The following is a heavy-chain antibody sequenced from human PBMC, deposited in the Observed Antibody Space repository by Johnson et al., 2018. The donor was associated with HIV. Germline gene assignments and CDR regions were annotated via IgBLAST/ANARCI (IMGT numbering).Heavy chain of an antibody. CDR3: ARVVSSLTSPPDI. CDR1: GFTFSSYG. V-gene: IGHV3-33*01. Sequence: QVQLVESGGGVVQPGRSLRLSCAASGFTFSSYGMHWVRQAPGKGLEWVATIWYDGSNKYYTESVKGRFTISRDNAKNSLYLQMNSLRAEDTAVYYCARVVSSLTSPPDIWGQGTMVTVSS. CDR2: IWYDGSNK. J-gene: IGHJ3*02. D-gene: IGHD6-6*01.